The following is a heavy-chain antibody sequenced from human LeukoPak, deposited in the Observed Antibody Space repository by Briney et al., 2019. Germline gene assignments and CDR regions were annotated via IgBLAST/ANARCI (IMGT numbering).Heavy chain of an antibody. CDR2: IIPIFGTA. V-gene: IGHV1-69*13. Sequence: SVKVSCKASGGTFSSYAFSWVRQAPGQGLEWMGGIIPIFGTANYAQKFQGRVTITADESTSTAYMELSSLRSEDTAVYYCASNYYYDSSGYLDWFDPWGQGTLVTVSS. CDR1: GGTFSSYA. CDR3: ASNYYYDSSGYLDWFDP. D-gene: IGHD3-22*01. J-gene: IGHJ5*02.